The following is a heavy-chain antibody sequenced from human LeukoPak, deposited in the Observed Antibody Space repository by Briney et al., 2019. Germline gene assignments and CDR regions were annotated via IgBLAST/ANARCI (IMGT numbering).Heavy chain of an antibody. J-gene: IGHJ4*02. Sequence: GGSLRLSCAASGFTFSSYAMHWVRDTPGKGLEWVAVISYDGSNKYYADSVKGRFTISRDNSKNALYLQMNSLRAEDTAVYYCARVRYYDIYDRGQGTLVTVSS. CDR1: GFTFSSYA. CDR2: ISYDGSNK. CDR3: ARVRYYDIYD. V-gene: IGHV3-30*04. D-gene: IGHD3-9*01.